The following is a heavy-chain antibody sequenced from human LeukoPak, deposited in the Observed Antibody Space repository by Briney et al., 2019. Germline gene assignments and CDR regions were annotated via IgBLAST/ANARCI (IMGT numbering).Heavy chain of an antibody. D-gene: IGHD1-26*01. J-gene: IGHJ4*02. Sequence: GGSLRLSCAASGFTFSRYWMSWVRQAPGKGLEWVANIKQDGSEKYYVDSVKGRFTIARDNAKNSLYLQMNSLRAEDTVLYYCAKVREPNKIAYYFDSSGQGTLVTVSS. V-gene: IGHV3-7*03. CDR1: GFTFSRYW. CDR2: IKQDGSEK. CDR3: AKVREPNKIAYYFDS.